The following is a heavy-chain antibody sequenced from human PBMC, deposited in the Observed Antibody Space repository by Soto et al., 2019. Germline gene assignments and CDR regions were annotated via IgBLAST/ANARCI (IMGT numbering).Heavy chain of an antibody. CDR2: ITDTGGDA. J-gene: IGHJ4*02. CDR1: GLTFGSRA. D-gene: IGHD3-10*01. V-gene: IGHV3-23*01. CDR3: ARGSTDSYPGSRIFDF. Sequence: GGSLRLSCVASGLTFGSRAMSWVRQAPGEGLQWVSTITDTGGDAKYADSVRGRFVISRDNSKKTLYLQMTSLTAEDSAMYFCARGSTDSYPGSRIFDFWGRGTLVTAPQ.